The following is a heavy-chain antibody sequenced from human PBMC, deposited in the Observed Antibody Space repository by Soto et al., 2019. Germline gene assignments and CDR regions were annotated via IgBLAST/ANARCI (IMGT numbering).Heavy chain of an antibody. D-gene: IGHD6-13*01. J-gene: IGHJ4*02. CDR2: FIPEDGKA. CDR1: GGTFSSYA. V-gene: IGHV1-69*10. CDR3: ATDLVYAQPAGTGY. Sequence: SVKVSCKASGGTFSSYAISWVRQAPGQGLEWMGGFIPEDGKANYAQKFQGRVTMTEDTSTDTAYMELSSLRSEDTAVYYCATDLVYAQPAGTGYWGQGTLVTVSS.